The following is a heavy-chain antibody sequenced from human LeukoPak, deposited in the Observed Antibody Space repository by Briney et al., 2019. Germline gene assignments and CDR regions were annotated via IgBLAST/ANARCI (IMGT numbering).Heavy chain of an antibody. D-gene: IGHD6-19*01. CDR3: ARVSIAVAGIDY. CDR1: GGSISSGDYY. CDR2: IYYSGST. J-gene: IGHJ4*02. Sequence: SETLSLTCTVSGGSISSGDYYWSWIRQPPGKGLEWIGYIYYSGSTYYNPSLKSRVTISVDTSKNQFSLKLSSVTAADTAVYYCARVSIAVAGIDYWGQGTLVTVSS. V-gene: IGHV4-30-4*08.